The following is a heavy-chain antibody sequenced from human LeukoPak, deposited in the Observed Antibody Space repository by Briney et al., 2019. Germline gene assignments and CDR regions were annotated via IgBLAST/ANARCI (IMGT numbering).Heavy chain of an antibody. J-gene: IGHJ4*02. CDR3: AIRYRDY. V-gene: IGHV3-7*02. CDR2: IKQDGGEK. CDR1: GFTFSDYW. Sequence: GGSLRLSCVASGFTFSDYWMTWFRQAPGKGLEWVANIKQDGGEKYYVDYVKGRFTISRENARNSLYLQMNSLRVEDTAVYYCAIRYRDYWGQGTLVTVSS. D-gene: IGHD1-14*01.